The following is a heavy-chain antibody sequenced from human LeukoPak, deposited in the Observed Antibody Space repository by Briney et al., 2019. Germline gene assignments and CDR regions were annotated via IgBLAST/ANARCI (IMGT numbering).Heavy chain of an antibody. J-gene: IGHJ4*02. CDR1: GFTFGDYA. CDR2: IRSKAYGGTT. D-gene: IGHD3-10*01. Sequence: GGSLRLSCTASGFTFGDYAMSWVRQAPGKGLEWVGFIRSKAYGGTTEYAASVKGRLTISRDDSKSIAYLQMNSLKTEDTAVYYCTRVRESCYGSGSLDYWGQGALVTVSS. CDR3: TRVRESCYGSGSLDY. V-gene: IGHV3-49*04.